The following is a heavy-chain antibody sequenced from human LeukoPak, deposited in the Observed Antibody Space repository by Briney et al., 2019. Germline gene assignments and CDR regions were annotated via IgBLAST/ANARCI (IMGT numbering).Heavy chain of an antibody. CDR3: ARKPSSGWYAGSVAGGDY. Sequence: GGSLRLSCAASGFTFSSYSMNWVRQAPGKGLEWVSSISSSSSYIYYADSVKGRFTISRGNAKNSLYLQMNSLRAEDTAVYYCARKPSSGWYAGSVAGGDYWGQGTLVTVSS. V-gene: IGHV3-21*01. CDR2: ISSSSSYI. J-gene: IGHJ4*02. D-gene: IGHD6-19*01. CDR1: GFTFSSYS.